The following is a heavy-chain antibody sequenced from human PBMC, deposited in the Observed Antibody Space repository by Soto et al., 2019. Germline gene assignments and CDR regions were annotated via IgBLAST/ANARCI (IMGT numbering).Heavy chain of an antibody. CDR2: INPSGGST. D-gene: IGHD3-10*01. Sequence: ASVKVSCKASGYTFTSYYMHWVRQAPGQGLEWMGIINPSGGSTSYAQKFQGRVTMTRDTSTSTVYMELSSLRSEDTAVYYCARGGYYGSGSYFREYYYYYMDVWGKGTTVTVSS. CDR1: GYTFTSYY. V-gene: IGHV1-46*03. CDR3: ARGGYYGSGSYFREYYYYYMDV. J-gene: IGHJ6*03.